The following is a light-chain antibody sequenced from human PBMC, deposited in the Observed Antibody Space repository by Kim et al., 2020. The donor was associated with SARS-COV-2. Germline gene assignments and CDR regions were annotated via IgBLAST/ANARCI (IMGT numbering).Light chain of an antibody. V-gene: IGKV1-5*03. Sequence: AALGDRVTITCRASQSISTSLAWYQHKPGKAPRVLIYKASTLESGVPSRFSGSGSGTEFTLTISSLQPDDFATYFCQQYSAFPGTFGQGTKVDIK. CDR1: QSISTS. J-gene: IGKJ1*01. CDR3: QQYSAFPGT. CDR2: KAS.